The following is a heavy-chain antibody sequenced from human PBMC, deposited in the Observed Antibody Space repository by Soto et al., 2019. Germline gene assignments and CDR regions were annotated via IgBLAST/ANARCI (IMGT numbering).Heavy chain of an antibody. Sequence: PGGSLRLSCAASGFTFSRYWMHWVRQAPGKGLVWVSRINSDGSSTSYADSVKGRFTISRDNAKNTLYLQMNSLRAEDTAVYYCARDSFDYYGSGSYYNGFMDVWGKGATVTVSS. V-gene: IGHV3-74*01. CDR1: GFTFSRYW. D-gene: IGHD3-10*01. CDR3: ARDSFDYYGSGSYYNGFMDV. J-gene: IGHJ6*03. CDR2: INSDGSST.